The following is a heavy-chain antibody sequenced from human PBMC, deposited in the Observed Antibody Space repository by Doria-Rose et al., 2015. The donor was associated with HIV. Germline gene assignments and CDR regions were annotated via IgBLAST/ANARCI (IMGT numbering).Heavy chain of an antibody. CDR1: GVSLSSPGMG. Sequence: QVTLKESGPVLVKPTETLTLTCTVSGVSLSSPGMGVGWIRQPPGKALEWLANIFSDDERSYKTSLMSRLTTSSATSKSQLVRTMTDMDPVDTATYYCARIKSSRWYHKYYFDFWGQGTLVIVSA. J-gene: IGHJ4*02. CDR3: ARIKSSRWYHKYYFDF. V-gene: IGHV2-26*01. CDR2: IFSDDER. D-gene: IGHD6-13*01.